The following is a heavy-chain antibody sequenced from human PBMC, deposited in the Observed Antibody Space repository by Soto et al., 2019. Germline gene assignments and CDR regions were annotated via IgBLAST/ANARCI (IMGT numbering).Heavy chain of an antibody. V-gene: IGHV3-11*01. CDR2: ISSSGSTI. J-gene: IGHJ5*02. CDR1: GFTFSDYY. Sequence: QVQLVESGGGLVKPGGSLRLSCAASGFTFSDYYMSWIRQAPGKGLEWVSYISSSGSTIYYADSAKGRFTISRDNAKNSLYLQMNSLRAEDTAVYYCASWGVTMVRGVIIPYNWFDPWGQGTLVTVSS. D-gene: IGHD3-10*01. CDR3: ASWGVTMVRGVIIPYNWFDP.